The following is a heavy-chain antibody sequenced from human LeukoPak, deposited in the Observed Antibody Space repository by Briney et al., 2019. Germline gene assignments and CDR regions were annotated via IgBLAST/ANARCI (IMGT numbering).Heavy chain of an antibody. CDR3: ARDRLGGYSYGPPDY. V-gene: IGHV1-46*01. D-gene: IGHD5-18*01. CDR1: GYTFTSYC. J-gene: IGHJ4*02. CDR2: INPSGGST. Sequence: GSSVKVSCKASGYTFTSYCMHWVRQAPGQGLEWMAIINPSGGSTSYAQKFQGRVTMTRDTSTSTVYMELSSLRSEDTAVYYCARDRLGGYSYGPPDYWGQGTLVTVSS.